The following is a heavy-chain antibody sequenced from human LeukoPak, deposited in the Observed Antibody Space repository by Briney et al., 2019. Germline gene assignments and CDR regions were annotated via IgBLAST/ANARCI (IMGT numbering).Heavy chain of an antibody. Sequence: SETLSLTCAVYGGSFSGYYWSWIRQPPGKGLEWIGEINHSGSTNYNPSLKSRVTISVDTSKNQFSLKLSSVTAADTAVYYCARDQQVIVVGYYYYYMDVWGKGTTVTISS. J-gene: IGHJ6*03. CDR3: ARDQQVIVVGYYYYYMDV. CDR1: GGSFSGYY. CDR2: INHSGST. D-gene: IGHD3-22*01. V-gene: IGHV4-34*01.